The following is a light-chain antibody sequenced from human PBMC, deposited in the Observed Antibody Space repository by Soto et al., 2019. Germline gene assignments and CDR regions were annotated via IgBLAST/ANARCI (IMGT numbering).Light chain of an antibody. CDR1: QSIRSER. Sequence: EIVMTQSPATLSVSTGERATLSCRASQSIRSERLAWYQQKPGQAPRLVIFDASNRASGMPERFSGSGSGTDFTLTIARLEPEDFAVYYCQEYDGAPITFGLGTRPEI. J-gene: IGKJ5*01. CDR3: QEYDGAPIT. V-gene: IGKV3-20*01. CDR2: DAS.